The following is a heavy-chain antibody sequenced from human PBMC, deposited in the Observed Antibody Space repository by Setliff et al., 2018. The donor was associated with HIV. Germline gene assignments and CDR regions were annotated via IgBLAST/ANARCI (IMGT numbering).Heavy chain of an antibody. CDR3: TRDTLSRCFDY. D-gene: IGHD4-17*01. Sequence: PGESLKISCVASGFSFSDYSMNWVRRAPGKGLEWVGFSRSKAYGGTTEYAASVKGRFTISRDDSKSIAYLQMNSLKTEETAVYYCTRDTLSRCFDYWGQGTLVTVSS. CDR2: SRSKAYGGTT. CDR1: GFSFSDYS. J-gene: IGHJ4*02. V-gene: IGHV3-49*04.